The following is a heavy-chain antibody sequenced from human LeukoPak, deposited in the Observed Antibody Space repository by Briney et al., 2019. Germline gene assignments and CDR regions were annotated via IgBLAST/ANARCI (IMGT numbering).Heavy chain of an antibody. V-gene: IGHV4-59*01. CDR3: ARGRGYGSGSFDY. CDR2: IYYSGST. CDR1: GGSISSYY. D-gene: IGHD3-10*01. J-gene: IGHJ4*02. Sequence: SETLSLTCTVSGGSISSYYWSWIRQPPGKGLEWIGYIYYSGSTNYNPSLKSRVTISVDTSKNQFSLKLSSVTAGDTAVYYCARGRGYGSGSFDYWGQGTLVTVSS.